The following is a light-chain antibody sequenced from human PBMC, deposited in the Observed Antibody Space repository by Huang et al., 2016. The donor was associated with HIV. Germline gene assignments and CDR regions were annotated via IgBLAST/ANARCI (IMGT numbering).Light chain of an antibody. Sequence: IQMTQYPTSLSASVGDRVSIACRASQSISTYLNCDQQKPGKAPKLLISSASALHSGGPSRCSGSGSGTDVTLTIRGLQLDDFATYYCQQSYSALSSFGPGTRL. CDR2: SAS. J-gene: IGKJ5*01. CDR3: QQSYSALSS. V-gene: IGKV1-39*01. CDR1: QSISTY.